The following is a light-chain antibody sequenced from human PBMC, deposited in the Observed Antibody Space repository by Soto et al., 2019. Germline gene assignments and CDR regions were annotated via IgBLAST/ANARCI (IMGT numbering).Light chain of an antibody. CDR3: QQYGSSPGT. Sequence: ESVLTQSPGTLSLSPGERATLSCRASQSVSSSYLAWYQQKPGQAPRLLIYGASSRATGIPDRFSGSGSGTDLTLTISRLEPEDCAVYYCQQYGSSPGTFGQGTKVEIK. V-gene: IGKV3-20*01. CDR2: GAS. CDR1: QSVSSSY. J-gene: IGKJ1*01.